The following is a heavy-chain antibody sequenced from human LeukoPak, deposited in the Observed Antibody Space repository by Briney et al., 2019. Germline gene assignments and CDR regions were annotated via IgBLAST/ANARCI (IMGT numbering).Heavy chain of an antibody. Sequence: ASVKVSCKASGDTFTSYAMHWVRQAPGQRLEWMGWINAGNGNTKYSQKFPGRVTITRDPSASTAYMELSSLRSEDTAVYYCARGPQLLWFGELPGPLDYWGQGTLVTVSS. D-gene: IGHD3-10*01. CDR2: INAGNGNT. J-gene: IGHJ4*02. CDR1: GDTFTSYA. CDR3: ARGPQLLWFGELPGPLDY. V-gene: IGHV1-3*01.